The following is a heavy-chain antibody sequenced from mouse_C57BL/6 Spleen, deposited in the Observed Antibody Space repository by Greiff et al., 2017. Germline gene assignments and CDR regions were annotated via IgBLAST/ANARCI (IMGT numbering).Heavy chain of an antibody. CDR2: IDPNSGGT. CDR1: GYTFTSYW. J-gene: IGHJ2*01. CDR3: AREGLITTVVATEFDY. Sequence: VQLQQPGAELVKPGASVKLSCKASGYTFTSYWMHWVKQRPGRGLEWIGRIDPNSGGTKYNEKFKSKATLTVDKPSSTAYMQLSSLTSEDSAVYYCAREGLITTVVATEFDYWGQGTTLTVSS. D-gene: IGHD1-1*01. V-gene: IGHV1-72*01.